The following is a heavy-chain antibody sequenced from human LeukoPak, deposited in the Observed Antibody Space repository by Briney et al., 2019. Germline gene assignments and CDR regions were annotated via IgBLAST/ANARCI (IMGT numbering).Heavy chain of an antibody. J-gene: IGHJ5*02. Sequence: ASVKVSCKASGYTFTSYDINWVRQATGQELEWMGWMNPNSGNTGYAQRFQGRVTITRNTSISTAYMELSSLRSEDTAVYYCARGGGIAARLDWFDPWGQGTLVTVSS. CDR2: MNPNSGNT. D-gene: IGHD6-6*01. CDR3: ARGGGIAARLDWFDP. V-gene: IGHV1-8*03. CDR1: GYTFTSYD.